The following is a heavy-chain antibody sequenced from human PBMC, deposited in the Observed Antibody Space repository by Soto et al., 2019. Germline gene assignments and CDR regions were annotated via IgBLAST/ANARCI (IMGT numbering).Heavy chain of an antibody. J-gene: IGHJ4*02. V-gene: IGHV3-23*01. CDR3: AKKVNSGSGSQYFDY. CDR1: VFTFSSYS. D-gene: IGHD3-10*01. Sequence: SGGSLRLSCAASVFTFSSYSMSWVRQAPGKGLEWVSGFRGSGDDGTTYYADSVKGRFTISRDNSKNMLFLQMNSLRAEDTAIYYCAKKVNSGSGSQYFDYWGQGTLVTVSS. CDR2: FRGSGDDGTT.